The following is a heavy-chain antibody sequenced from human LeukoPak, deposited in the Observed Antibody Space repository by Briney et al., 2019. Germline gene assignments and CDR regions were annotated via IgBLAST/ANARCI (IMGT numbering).Heavy chain of an antibody. CDR1: GGAINNYY. CDR2: IYYTGST. Sequence: SETLSLTCTVSGGAINNYYWSWVRQTPGKGLECIGYIYYTGSTNYNPSLKSRITMSVDTSTNQFSLKLTLVTAANTAVYYCASTSSCSNPPFDYWVQGTLVTVSS. CDR3: ASTSSCSNPPFDY. J-gene: IGHJ4*02. D-gene: IGHD3-22*01. V-gene: IGHV4-59*08.